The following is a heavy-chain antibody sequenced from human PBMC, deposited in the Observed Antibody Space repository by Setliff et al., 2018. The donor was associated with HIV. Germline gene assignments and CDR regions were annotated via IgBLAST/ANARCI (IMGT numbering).Heavy chain of an antibody. J-gene: IGHJ4*02. CDR1: GGSFSGYY. V-gene: IGHV4-34*01. D-gene: IGHD6-19*01. CDR3: TSGNLRAGLGY. CDR2: INHRGST. Sequence: SETLSLTCAVYGGSFSGYYWSWIRQPPGKGLEWIGEINHRGSTNYNPSLKSRVTISVDTSKNQFSLKMSSVTAADTAVYYCTSGNLRAGLGYWGQGMQVTVSS.